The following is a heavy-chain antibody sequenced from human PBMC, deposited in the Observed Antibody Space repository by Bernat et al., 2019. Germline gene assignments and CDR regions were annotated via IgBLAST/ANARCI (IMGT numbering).Heavy chain of an antibody. V-gene: IGHV4-38-2*02. J-gene: IGHJ4*02. CDR2: ISHSGTT. Sequence: QLQESGPGLVKPSETLSLPSLFSGDPLSRPYSWGWIRQPQGRGLGWIGSISHSGTTSYSPSLQSRVTISLDTSNNQFSLKLNSVTAADTAVYYCARDATSVTWVRGVKYDSWGQGTLVSVSS. D-gene: IGHD3-10*01. CDR3: ARDATSVTWVRGVKYDS. CDR1: GDPLSRPYS.